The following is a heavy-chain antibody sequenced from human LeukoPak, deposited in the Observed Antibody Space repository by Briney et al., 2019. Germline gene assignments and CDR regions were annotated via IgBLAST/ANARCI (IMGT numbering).Heavy chain of an antibody. Sequence: ASVKVSCKASGYTFTSYYMHWLRQAPGQGLEWMGIINPSGGSTSYAQKFQGRVTMTRDTSTSTVYMELSSLRSEDTAVYYCARDLGIAAGNWYFDLWGRGTLVTVSS. D-gene: IGHD6-13*01. CDR3: ARDLGIAAGNWYFDL. CDR1: GYTFTSYY. V-gene: IGHV1-46*01. CDR2: INPSGGST. J-gene: IGHJ2*01.